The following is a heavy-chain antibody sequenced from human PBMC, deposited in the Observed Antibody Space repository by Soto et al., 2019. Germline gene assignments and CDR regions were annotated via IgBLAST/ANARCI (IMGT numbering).Heavy chain of an antibody. CDR1: GFSFSSYA. CDR2: FRRMGGST. D-gene: IGHD6-25*01. Sequence: VGSLRLSCAASGFSFSSYAMSWVRQAPGKGLKWVSVFRRMGGSTYYADSVQGRFTISRDTCKNTLYVQVNSLTAADTAVYFCANESVGSASHRYFDRWGQGTLVTVSS. J-gene: IGHJ4*02. CDR3: ANESVGSASHRYFDR. V-gene: IGHV3-23*01.